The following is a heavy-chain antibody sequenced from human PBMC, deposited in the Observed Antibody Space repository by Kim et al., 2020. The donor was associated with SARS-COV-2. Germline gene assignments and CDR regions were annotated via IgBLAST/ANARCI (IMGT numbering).Heavy chain of an antibody. CDR3: ARRNYYDSSGRPRDAFDI. Sequence: SETLSLTCTVSGGSISSSSYYWGWIRQPPGKGLEWIGSIYYSGSTYYNPSLKSRVTISVDTSKNQFSLKLSSVTAADTAVYYCARRNYYDSSGRPRDAFDIWGQGTMVTVSS. V-gene: IGHV4-39*01. CDR2: IYYSGST. J-gene: IGHJ3*02. CDR1: GGSISSSSYY. D-gene: IGHD3-22*01.